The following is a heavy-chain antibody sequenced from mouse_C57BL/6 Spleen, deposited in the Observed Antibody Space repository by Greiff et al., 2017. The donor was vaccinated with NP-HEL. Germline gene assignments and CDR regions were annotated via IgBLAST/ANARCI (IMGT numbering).Heavy chain of an antibody. J-gene: IGHJ1*03. D-gene: IGHD2-10*01. CDR2: IYPGGGYT. CDR3: ARSSYGPWYFDV. V-gene: IGHV1-63*01. Sequence: QVHVKQSGAELVRPGTSVKMSCKASGYTFTNYWIGWAKQRPGHGLEWIGDIYPGGGYTNYNEKFKGKATLTADKSSSTAYMQFSSLTSEDSAIYYCARSSYGPWYFDVWGTGTTVTVSS. CDR1: GYTFTNYW.